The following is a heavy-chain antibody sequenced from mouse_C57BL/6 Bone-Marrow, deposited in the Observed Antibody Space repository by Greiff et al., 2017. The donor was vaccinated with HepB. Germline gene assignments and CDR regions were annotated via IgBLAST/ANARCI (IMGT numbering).Heavy chain of an antibody. J-gene: IGHJ1*03. Sequence: QVQLQQSGAELARPGASVKLSCKASGYTFTDYYINWVKQRPGQGLEWIARIYPGSGNTYYNEKFKGKATLTAEKSSSTAYMQLSSLTSEDSAVYFCAVGGGYFDVWGTGTTVTVSS. V-gene: IGHV1-76*01. CDR1: GYTFTDYY. CDR3: AVGGGYFDV. CDR2: IYPGSGNT. D-gene: IGHD3-3*01.